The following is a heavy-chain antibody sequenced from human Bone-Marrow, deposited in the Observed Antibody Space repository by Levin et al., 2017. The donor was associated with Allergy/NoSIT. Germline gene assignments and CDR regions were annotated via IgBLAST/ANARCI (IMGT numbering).Heavy chain of an antibody. D-gene: IGHD3-10*01. Sequence: PGGSLRLSCAASGLSFSDCYMTWIRQAAGKGLEWVSYISSRGSYTNYADSVKGRFTISRDNAKNSVYLQMNSLRAEDTAIYYCARVRARPKLNITVAIFASFDYWGQGILVTVSS. CDR3: ARVRARPKLNITVAIFASFDY. CDR1: GLSFSDCY. J-gene: IGHJ4*02. V-gene: IGHV3-11*03. CDR2: ISSRGSYT.